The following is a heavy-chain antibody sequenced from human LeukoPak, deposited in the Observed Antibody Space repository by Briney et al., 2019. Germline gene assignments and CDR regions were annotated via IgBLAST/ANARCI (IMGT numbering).Heavy chain of an antibody. CDR3: ARDYKYAFDN. Sequence: GGSLRLSYAASGFTFSDYSMNWVRQAPGKGLEWISYIGIDSGNTIYADSVKGRFTISGDKAKNSLYLQMNRLRVEDTAVYYCARDYKYAFDNWGQGTLVTVFS. CDR2: IGIDSGNT. CDR1: GFTFSDYS. J-gene: IGHJ4*02. V-gene: IGHV3-48*01. D-gene: IGHD5-24*01.